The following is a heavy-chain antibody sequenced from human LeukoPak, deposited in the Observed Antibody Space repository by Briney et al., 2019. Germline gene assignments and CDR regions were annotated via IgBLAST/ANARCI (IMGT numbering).Heavy chain of an antibody. V-gene: IGHV3-23*01. CDR3: ARGVSHAN. CDR1: GFTLSRYG. CDR2: ISGSSGST. Sequence: GGSLRLSCAASGFTLSRYGMSWVRQAPGKGLEWVSAISGSSGSTYYADSVKGRFTISRDNSKNTLYLQMNSLRDEDTAVYYCARGVSHANWGQGTLVTVSS. J-gene: IGHJ4*02.